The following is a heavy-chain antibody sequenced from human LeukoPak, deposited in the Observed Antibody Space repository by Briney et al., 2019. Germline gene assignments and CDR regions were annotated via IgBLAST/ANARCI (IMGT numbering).Heavy chain of an antibody. V-gene: IGHV1-18*04. CDR2: ISAYNGNT. Sequence: ASVKVSCKASGYTFTGYYLHWVRQAPGQGLEWMGWISAYNGNTNYAQKLQGRVTMTTDTSTSTAYMELRSLRSDDTAVYYCARVLRTGAALNWFDPWGQGTLVTVSS. CDR3: ARVLRTGAALNWFDP. CDR1: GYTFTGYY. J-gene: IGHJ5*02. D-gene: IGHD6-6*01.